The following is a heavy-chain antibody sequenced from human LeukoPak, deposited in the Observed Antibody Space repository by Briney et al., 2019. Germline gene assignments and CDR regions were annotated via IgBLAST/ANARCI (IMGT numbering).Heavy chain of an antibody. Sequence: SETLSLTCTVSGGSISSGSYYWSWIRQPPGKGLEWIGYIYYSGSTNYNPSLKSRVTISVDTSKNQFSLKLSSVTAADTAVYHCARTWGGQSVDYWGQGTLVTVSS. D-gene: IGHD7-27*01. V-gene: IGHV4-61*01. J-gene: IGHJ4*02. CDR2: IYYSGST. CDR1: GGSISSGSYY. CDR3: ARTWGGQSVDY.